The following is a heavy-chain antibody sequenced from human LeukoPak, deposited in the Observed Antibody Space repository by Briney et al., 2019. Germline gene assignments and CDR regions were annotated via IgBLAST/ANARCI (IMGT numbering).Heavy chain of an antibody. V-gene: IGHV1-69*05. Sequence: SVKVSCKAAGGTFSSHAISWVRQAPGQGLEWMGGIIPIFGTANYAQKFQGRVTITTDESTSTAYMELSRLRSEDTAVYYCARVLVRHDQDYYDSSGYQYYFDYWGQGTLVTVSS. CDR1: GGTFSSHA. J-gene: IGHJ4*02. D-gene: IGHD3-22*01. CDR2: IIPIFGTA. CDR3: ARVLVRHDQDYYDSSGYQYYFDY.